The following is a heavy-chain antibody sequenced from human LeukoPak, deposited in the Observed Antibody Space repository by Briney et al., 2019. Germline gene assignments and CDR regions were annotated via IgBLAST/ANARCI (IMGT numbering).Heavy chain of an antibody. J-gene: IGHJ4*02. Sequence: GGSLRLSCAASGFTFSDYYMSWIRQAPGKGLEWISYISSSGDTIFYADSVKGRFTISRDNAKNSLYLQMNSLRADDTAVYYCANSITIPPFEFDYWGQGTLVTVSS. CDR2: ISSSGDTI. D-gene: IGHD3-3*01. CDR1: GFTFSDYY. V-gene: IGHV3-11*04. CDR3: ANSITIPPFEFDY.